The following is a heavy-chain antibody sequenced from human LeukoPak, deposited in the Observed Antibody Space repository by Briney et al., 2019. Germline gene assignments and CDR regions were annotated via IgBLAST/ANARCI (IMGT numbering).Heavy chain of an antibody. J-gene: IGHJ3*02. CDR3: ARDHGSGYAFDI. V-gene: IGHV3-33*08. Sequence: GGSLRLSCAASGFTFSTYGMHWLRQAPGKGPESVALIRHDGTETYHAESVKGRFTISRDDSKNTFYLQMNSLRAEDTAVYYCARDHGSGYAFDIWGQGTMVTVSS. CDR1: GFTFSTYG. D-gene: IGHD5-12*01. CDR2: IRHDGTET.